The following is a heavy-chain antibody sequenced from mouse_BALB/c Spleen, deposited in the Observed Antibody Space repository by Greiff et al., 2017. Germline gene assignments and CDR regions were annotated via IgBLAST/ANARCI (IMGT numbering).Heavy chain of an antibody. CDR3: ARANYYGSSPLAY. J-gene: IGHJ3*01. D-gene: IGHD1-1*01. V-gene: IGHV14-3*02. Sequence: VQLQQSGAELVKPGASVKLSCTASGFNIKDTYMHWVKQRPEQGLEWIGRIDPANGNTKYDPKFQGKATITADTSSNTAYLQLSSLTSEDTAVYYCARANYYGSSPLAYWGQGTLVTVSA. CDR1: GFNIKDTY. CDR2: IDPANGNT.